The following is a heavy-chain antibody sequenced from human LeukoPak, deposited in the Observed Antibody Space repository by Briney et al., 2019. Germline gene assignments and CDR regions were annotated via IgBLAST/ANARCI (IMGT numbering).Heavy chain of an antibody. CDR1: GGSFSDYY. CDR3: ARQESYYYYYMDV. CDR2: SGST. J-gene: IGHJ6*03. V-gene: IGHV4-59*01. Sequence: PSETLSLTCTVSGGSFSDYYWTWLRQPPGKGLEWIGYSGSTNYNPSLKSRVTISIDTSKRHFSLTLSSVTAADTAVYYCARQESYYYYYMDVWGKGTTVTVSS.